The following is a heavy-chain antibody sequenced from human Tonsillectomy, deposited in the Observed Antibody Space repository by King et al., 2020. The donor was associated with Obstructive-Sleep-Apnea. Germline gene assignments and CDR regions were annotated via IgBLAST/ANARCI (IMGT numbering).Heavy chain of an antibody. V-gene: IGHV4-59*01. D-gene: IGHD6-19*01. CDR2: IYNSGTT. CDR1: GGSISRYY. CDR3: AREMGVSGWYNFDY. J-gene: IGHJ4*02. Sequence: VQLQESGPGLVKPSETLSLTCSLSGGSISRYYWSWIRQPPGKGLEWMAYIYNSGTTNYNPSPKSRVTISVYTSKNELSLKLSSVTAADTAVYYCAREMGVSGWYNFDYWGQGTLVTVSS.